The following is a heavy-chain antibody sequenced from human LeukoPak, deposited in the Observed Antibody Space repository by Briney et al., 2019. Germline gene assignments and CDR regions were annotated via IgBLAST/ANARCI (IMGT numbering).Heavy chain of an antibody. CDR3: ARGGSYCSGSSCYSYYYMDV. D-gene: IGHD2-15*01. CDR2: ISYDGSNK. CDR1: GFTFSSYG. Sequence: GGSLRLSCAASGFTFSSYGMHWVRQAPGKGLEWVAVISYDGSNKYYADSVKGRFTISRDNAKNSLYLQMNSLRAEDTAVYYCARGGSYCSGSSCYSYYYMDVWGKGTTVTISS. J-gene: IGHJ6*03. V-gene: IGHV3-30*03.